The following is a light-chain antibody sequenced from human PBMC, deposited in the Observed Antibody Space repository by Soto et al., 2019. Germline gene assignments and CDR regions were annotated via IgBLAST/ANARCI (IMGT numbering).Light chain of an antibody. J-gene: IGKJ4*01. CDR3: QQYGSSPLT. Sequence: EIVLTQSPGTLSLSPGERATLSCRASQSVSSSSLAWYQQRPGQAPRLXIYGASIRATDIPDRFSGSGSGTDFTLTISRLEPEDFAVYYCQQYGSSPLTFGGGTKVDIK. V-gene: IGKV3-20*01. CDR2: GAS. CDR1: QSVSSSS.